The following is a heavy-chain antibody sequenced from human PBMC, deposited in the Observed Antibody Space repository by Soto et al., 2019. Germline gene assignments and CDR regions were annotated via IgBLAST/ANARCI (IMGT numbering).Heavy chain of an antibody. J-gene: IGHJ4*02. CDR2: ISGSGTGT. Sequence: GGSLRLSCAATGFTFSSYAMSWVRQAPGKGLEWVSTISGSGTGTYYADSLKSRFTISRDNSKNTLYLQMNGLRAEDTALYYCAIEPTSIDYWGQGTLVTVSS. CDR1: GFTFSSYA. CDR3: AIEPTSIDY. D-gene: IGHD1-26*01. V-gene: IGHV3-23*01.